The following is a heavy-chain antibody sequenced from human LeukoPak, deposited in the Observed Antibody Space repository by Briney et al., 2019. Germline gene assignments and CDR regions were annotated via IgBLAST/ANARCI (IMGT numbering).Heavy chain of an antibody. CDR1: GGSISSGGYS. CDR3: ARAAIPRYCSSTSCYMDYGMDV. V-gene: IGHV4-30-2*01. CDR2: IYHSGST. D-gene: IGHD2-2*02. Sequence: SETLSLTCAVSGGSISSGGYSWSWIRQPPGKGLEWIGYIYHSGSTYYNPSLKSRVTISVDRSKNQFSLKLSSVTAADTAVYYCARAAIPRYCSSTSCYMDYGMDVWGQGTTVTVSS. J-gene: IGHJ6*02.